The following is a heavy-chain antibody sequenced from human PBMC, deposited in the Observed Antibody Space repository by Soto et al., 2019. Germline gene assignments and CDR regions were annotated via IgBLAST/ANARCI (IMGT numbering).Heavy chain of an antibody. CDR1: GFSLSTSGVG. CDR2: IYWDDDK. D-gene: IGHD3-10*01. V-gene: IGHV2-5*02. Sequence: QITLKESGPTLVKPTQTLTLTCTFSGFSLSTSGVGVGWIRQPPGKALEWLALIYWDDDKRYSPSLKSRLTITKDTSKNQVVLTMTNMDPVDTATYYCADFLSFRGVHNWFDPWGQGTLVTVSS. CDR3: ADFLSFRGVHNWFDP. J-gene: IGHJ5*02.